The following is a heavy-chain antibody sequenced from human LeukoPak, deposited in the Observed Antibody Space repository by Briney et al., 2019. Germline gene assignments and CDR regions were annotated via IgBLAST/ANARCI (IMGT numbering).Heavy chain of an antibody. D-gene: IGHD2-2*01. J-gene: IGHJ4*02. Sequence: GGSLRLSCAASGFTFSSYAMSWVRQAPGKGLEWVSVISGSGGDTDYADSVKGRFTISRGNSKNTLYLQMDSLRAEDTAIYYCAKSRVGHDYWGQGTLVTVSS. CDR2: ISGSGGDT. CDR1: GFTFSSYA. CDR3: AKSRVGHDY. V-gene: IGHV3-23*01.